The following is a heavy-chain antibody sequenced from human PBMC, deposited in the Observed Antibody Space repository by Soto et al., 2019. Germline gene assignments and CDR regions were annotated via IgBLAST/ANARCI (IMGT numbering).Heavy chain of an antibody. CDR1: GFTFSSYA. CDR2: ISYDGSNK. J-gene: IGHJ4*02. D-gene: IGHD2-2*01. Sequence: RLSCAASGFTFSSYAMHWVRQAPGKGLEWVAVISYDGSNKYYADSVKGRFTISRDNSKNTLYLQMNSLRAEDTAVYYCARAVQHPSYCSSTIFSPFDYWGQGPLVTVSS. V-gene: IGHV3-30-3*01. CDR3: ARAVQHPSYCSSTIFSPFDY.